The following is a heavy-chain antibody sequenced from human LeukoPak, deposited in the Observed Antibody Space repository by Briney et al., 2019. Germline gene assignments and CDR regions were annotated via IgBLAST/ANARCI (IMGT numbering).Heavy chain of an antibody. CDR3: ARDYKWGQALGY. CDR2: TSYDEINK. CDR1: GFSVSNNY. D-gene: IGHD1-1*01. V-gene: IGHV3-30*09. J-gene: IGHJ4*02. Sequence: GGSLRLSCAASGFSVSNNYMSWVRQAPGKGLEWVAVTSYDEINKYYADSVKGRFAISRDNSRNTLYLQMNSLRAEDTAVYYCARDYKWGQALGYWGQGTLVTVSS.